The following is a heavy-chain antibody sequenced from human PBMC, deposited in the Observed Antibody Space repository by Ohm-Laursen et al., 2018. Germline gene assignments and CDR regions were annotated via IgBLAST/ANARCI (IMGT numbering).Heavy chain of an antibody. CDR1: GFNFSTYW. J-gene: IGHJ4*02. CDR2: IKQDGSEK. CDR3: AKDRFSGWHHPDY. V-gene: IGHV3-7*01. D-gene: IGHD6-19*01. Sequence: SLRLSCAASGFNFSTYWMTWVRQAPGKGLEWVANIKQDGSEKYYVDSVKGRFTISRDNAKNSLYLQMNSLRAEDTAVYYCAKDRFSGWHHPDYWGQGTLVTVSS.